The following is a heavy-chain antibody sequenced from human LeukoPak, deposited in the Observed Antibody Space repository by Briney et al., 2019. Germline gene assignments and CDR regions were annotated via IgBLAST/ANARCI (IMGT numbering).Heavy chain of an antibody. Sequence: PGGSLRLSCAASGFTFSSYAMSWVRQAPGKGLEWVSAISGSGGSTYYADSVKGRFTISRDNSKNTLYLQMNSLRAEDTAVYYCAKLASVVSEMVEQWLGIDYYYYGMDVWGQGTTVTVSS. CDR3: AKLASVVSEMVEQWLGIDYYYYGMDV. CDR2: ISGSGGST. V-gene: IGHV3-23*01. D-gene: IGHD6-19*01. J-gene: IGHJ6*02. CDR1: GFTFSSYA.